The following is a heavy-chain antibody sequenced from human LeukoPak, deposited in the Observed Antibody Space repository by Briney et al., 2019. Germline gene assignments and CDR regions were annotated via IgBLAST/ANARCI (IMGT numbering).Heavy chain of an antibody. CDR2: INQDGSAK. CDR1: GFTFSNSW. Sequence: GGSLRLSCAASGFTFSNSWMSWLRQAPGKGLEWVANINQDGSAKYCVDSVKGRFTISRDNAQNSLFLQMNSLRDEDTAVYYCVRDRSPGTGHVRLDYWGQGTLVSFSS. D-gene: IGHD1-1*01. V-gene: IGHV3-7*04. J-gene: IGHJ4*02. CDR3: VRDRSPGTGHVRLDY.